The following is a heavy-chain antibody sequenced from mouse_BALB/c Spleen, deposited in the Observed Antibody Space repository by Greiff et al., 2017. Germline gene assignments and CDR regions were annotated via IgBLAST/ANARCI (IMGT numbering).Heavy chain of an antibody. V-gene: IGHV5-6-5*01. CDR2: ISSGGST. CDR1: GFTFSSYA. Sequence: EVKLMESGGGLVKPGGSLKLSCAASGFTFSSYAMPWVRQTPEKRLEWVASISSGGSTYYSDSVKGRFTIFRDNARNNLYLQMNSLRSEDTAMYYCAKGVVATDYYAMDYWGQGTSVTVSS. CDR3: AKGVVATDYYAMDY. J-gene: IGHJ4*01. D-gene: IGHD1-1*01.